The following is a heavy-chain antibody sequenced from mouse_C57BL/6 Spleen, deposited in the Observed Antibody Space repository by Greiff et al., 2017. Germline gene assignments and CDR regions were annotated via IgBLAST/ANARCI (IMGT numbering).Heavy chain of an antibody. J-gene: IGHJ2*01. CDR3: TRGGYYDYFDY. Sequence: QVQLQQSGAELVRPGASVTLSCKASGYTFTDYEMHWVKQTPVHGLEWIGAIDPETGGTAYNQKFKGKAILTADKSSSTAYMELRSLTSEDSAVYYCTRGGYYDYFDYWGQGTTLTVSS. D-gene: IGHD2-3*01. V-gene: IGHV1-15*01. CDR1: GYTFTDYE. CDR2: IDPETGGT.